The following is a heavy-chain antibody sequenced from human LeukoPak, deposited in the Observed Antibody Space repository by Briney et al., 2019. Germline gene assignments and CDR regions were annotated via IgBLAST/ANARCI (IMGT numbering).Heavy chain of an antibody. D-gene: IGHD6-19*01. CDR3: ARVKAVAGTRGAFDI. CDR2: INPNSGGT. J-gene: IGHJ3*02. V-gene: IGHV1-2*06. Sequence: ASVKVSCKASGYTFTGYYMHWVRQAPRQGLEWMGRINPNSGGTNYAQKFQGRVTMTRDTSISTAYMELSRLRSDDTAVYYCARVKAVAGTRGAFDIWGQGTMVTVSS. CDR1: GYTFTGYY.